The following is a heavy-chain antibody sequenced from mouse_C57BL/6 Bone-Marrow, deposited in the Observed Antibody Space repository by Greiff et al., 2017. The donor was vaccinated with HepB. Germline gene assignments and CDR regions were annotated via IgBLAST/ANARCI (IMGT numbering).Heavy chain of an antibody. V-gene: IGHV1-26*01. CDR3: ARSPSLGSSPSFDY. CDR1: GYTFTDYY. D-gene: IGHD1-1*01. J-gene: IGHJ2*01. CDR2: INPNNGGT. Sequence: EVMLQQSGPELVKPGASVKISCKASGYTFTDYYMNWVKQSHGKSLEWIGDINPNNGGTSYNQKFKGKATLTVDKSSSTAYMELRSLTSEDSAVYYCARSPSLGSSPSFDYWGQGTTLTVSS.